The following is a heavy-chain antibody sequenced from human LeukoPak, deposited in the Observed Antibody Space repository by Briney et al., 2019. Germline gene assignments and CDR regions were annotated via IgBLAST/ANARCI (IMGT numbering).Heavy chain of an antibody. CDR3: ARGGDIVATLPEFDY. J-gene: IGHJ4*02. CDR1: GYSFTSYW. Sequence: GESLKISCKGSGYSFTSYWISWVRQMPGKGLEWMGRIDPCDSYTNYSPSFQGHVTISADKSISTAYLQWSSLKASDTAMYYCARGGDIVATLPEFDYWGQGTLVTVSS. CDR2: IDPCDSYT. V-gene: IGHV5-10-1*01. D-gene: IGHD5-12*01.